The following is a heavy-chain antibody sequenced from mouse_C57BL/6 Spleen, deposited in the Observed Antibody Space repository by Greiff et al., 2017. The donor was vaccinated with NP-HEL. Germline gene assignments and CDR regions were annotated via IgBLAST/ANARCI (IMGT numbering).Heavy chain of an antibody. J-gene: IGHJ2*01. CDR3: ARQGGYSAYFDY. CDR2: ISSGSSTI. V-gene: IGHV5-17*01. Sequence: EVKLVESGGGLVKPGGSLKLSCAASGFTFSDYGMHWVRQAPEKGLEWVAYISSGSSTIYYADTVKGRFTISRDNAKNTLLLQMTSLRSEDTAMYYCARQGGYSAYFDYWGQGTTLTVSS. CDR1: GFTFSDYG. D-gene: IGHD2-3*01.